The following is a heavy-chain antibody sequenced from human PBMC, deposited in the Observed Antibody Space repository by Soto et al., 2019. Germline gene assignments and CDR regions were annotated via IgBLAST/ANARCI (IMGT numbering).Heavy chain of an antibody. J-gene: IGHJ1*01. V-gene: IGHV3-7*01. Sequence: GGSLRLSCAGSGGTCSNYWMSWVRQAPGKGLEWVANINQDGSAKYYVDSVKGRFTISRDNAKNSLYLQMNSLRAEDTAVYYCQRDVNSRGWYGLSAFRGKGTLVPVSP. CDR3: QRDVNSRGWYGLSAF. CDR2: INQDGSAK. CDR1: GGTCSNYW. D-gene: IGHD6-19*01.